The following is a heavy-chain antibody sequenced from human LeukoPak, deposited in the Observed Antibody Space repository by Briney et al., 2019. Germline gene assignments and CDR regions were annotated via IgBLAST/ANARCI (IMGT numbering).Heavy chain of an antibody. CDR3: AKDIRGPMVQGAIVVNYFDY. D-gene: IGHD3-10*01. J-gene: IGHJ4*02. V-gene: IGHV3-9*01. CDR2: ISWNSGSI. Sequence: PGGSLRLSCAASGFTFDDYAMHWVRQAPGKGLEWVSGISWNSGSIGYADSVKGRFTISRDNAKNSLYLQMNSLRAEDTALYYCAKDIRGPMVQGAIVVNYFDYWGQGTLVTVSS. CDR1: GFTFDDYA.